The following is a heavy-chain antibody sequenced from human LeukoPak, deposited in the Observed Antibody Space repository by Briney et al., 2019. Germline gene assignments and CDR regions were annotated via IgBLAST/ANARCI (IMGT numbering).Heavy chain of an antibody. J-gene: IGHJ6*02. D-gene: IGHD3-10*01. CDR3: ARDAGPSYYYGSGGYGMDV. Sequence: PSETLSLTCSVSGGSISSYYWSWIRQPPGKGLEWIGYIYYSGSTHYNPSLKSRVTISVDTSKNQFSLKLSSVTAADTAVYYCARDAGPSYYYGSGGYGMDVWGQGTTVTVSS. CDR2: IYYSGST. V-gene: IGHV4-59*01. CDR1: GGSISSYY.